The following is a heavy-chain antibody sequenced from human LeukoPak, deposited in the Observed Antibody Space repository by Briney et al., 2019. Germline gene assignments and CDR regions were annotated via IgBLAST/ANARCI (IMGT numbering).Heavy chain of an antibody. CDR3: ARTGSYGGNADWYFDL. CDR2: IIPIFGTA. D-gene: IGHD4-23*01. J-gene: IGHJ2*01. V-gene: IGHV1-69*13. CDR1: GGTFSSYA. Sequence: SVEVSCKASGGTFSSYAISWVRQAPGQGLEWMGGIIPIFGTANYAQKFQGRVTITADESTSTAYMELSSLRSEDTAVYYCARTGSYGGNADWYFDLWGRGTLVTVSS.